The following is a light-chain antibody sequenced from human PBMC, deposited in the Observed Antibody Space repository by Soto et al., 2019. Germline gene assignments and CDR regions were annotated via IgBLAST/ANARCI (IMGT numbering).Light chain of an antibody. J-gene: IGKJ1*01. CDR1: QTITTW. CDR3: QQYTNTNNPWM. V-gene: IGKV1-5*01. Sequence: DSRVTQYPPTLSASVGDRVTITCRASQTITTWMAWYQQKPGKAPKLLVYDASTLQSGVATRFSGSGSGTEFTLIISGLQPEDSATYYCQQYTNTNNPWMFGQGTKVDIK. CDR2: DAS.